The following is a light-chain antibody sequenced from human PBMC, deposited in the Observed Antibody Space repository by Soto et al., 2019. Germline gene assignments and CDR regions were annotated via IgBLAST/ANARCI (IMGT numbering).Light chain of an antibody. Sequence: QTVVTQEPSFSVSPGGTVTLTCGLSSGSVSTSYYPSLYQQTPGQAPRTLIYSTNTRSSGVPDRFSGSILGNKAALTITGAQADDESDYYCVLYMGSGRVVFGGGTKLTVL. CDR2: STN. V-gene: IGLV8-61*01. J-gene: IGLJ2*01. CDR3: VLYMGSGRVV. CDR1: SGSVSTSYY.